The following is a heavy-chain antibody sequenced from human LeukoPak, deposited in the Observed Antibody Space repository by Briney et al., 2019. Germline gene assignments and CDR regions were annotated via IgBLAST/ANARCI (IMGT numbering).Heavy chain of an antibody. J-gene: IGHJ5*02. CDR1: GGSINSHY. CDR2: IYRSGST. CDR3: ARGRYYYDSSVDYNWFDP. D-gene: IGHD3-22*01. Sequence: SETLSLTCTVSGGSINSHYWSWIRQPAGKGLEWIGRIYRSGSTNYNPSLKSRVTMSVDTSKNHFSLKLSSVTAADTAIYCCARGRYYYDSSVDYNWFDPWGQGTLVTVSS. V-gene: IGHV4-4*07.